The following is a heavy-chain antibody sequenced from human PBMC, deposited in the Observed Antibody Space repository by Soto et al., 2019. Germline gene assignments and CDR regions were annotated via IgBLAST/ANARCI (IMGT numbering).Heavy chain of an antibody. CDR3: AREGKREISGSYFDS. V-gene: IGHV3-74*01. J-gene: IGHJ4*02. CDR1: GFTFSSYW. Sequence: GGSLRLSCAASGFTFSSYWMHWVRQAPGKGLVWVSRINSDGSSTSYADSVKGRFTISRDNAKNTLHLQMNSLRAEDTAVYYCAREGKREISGSYFDSWGQGTLVTVSS. CDR2: INSDGSST. D-gene: IGHD1-26*01.